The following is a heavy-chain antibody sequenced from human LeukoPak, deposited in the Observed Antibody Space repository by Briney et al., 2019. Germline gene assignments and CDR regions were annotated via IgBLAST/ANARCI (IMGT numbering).Heavy chain of an antibody. CDR3: ARDLPPTDYDFWSGSQSPDY. CDR1: GYTFTSYD. Sequence: ASVKVSCKASGYTFTSYDINWVRQATGQGLEWMGWMNPNSGNTGYAQKFQGRVTMTRNTSISTAYMELSSLRSEDTAVYYCARDLPPTDYDFWSGSQSPDYWGQGTLVTVSS. J-gene: IGHJ4*02. D-gene: IGHD3-3*01. CDR2: MNPNSGNT. V-gene: IGHV1-8*01.